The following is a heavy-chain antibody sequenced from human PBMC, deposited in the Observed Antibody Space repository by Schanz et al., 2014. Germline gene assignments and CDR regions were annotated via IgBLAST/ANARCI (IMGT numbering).Heavy chain of an antibody. V-gene: IGHV1-8*01. CDR1: GYTFTSYD. CDR2: MNPNSDKT. J-gene: IGHJ4*02. CDR3: ARLRAGPFYFDY. D-gene: IGHD6-19*01. Sequence: QAQLVQSGAEVKRPGASVKVSCKASGYTFTSYDIGWVRHATGQGIEWMGWMNPNSDKTGFPQKFQGRVTMTRTISESTAYMELSSLRSEDTAVYYCARLRAGPFYFDYWGQGTLVTVSS.